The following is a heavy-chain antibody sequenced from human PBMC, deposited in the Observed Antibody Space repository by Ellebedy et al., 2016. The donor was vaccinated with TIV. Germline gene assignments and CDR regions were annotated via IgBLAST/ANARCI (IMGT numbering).Heavy chain of an antibody. CDR2: IIPIFGTA. V-gene: IGHV1-69*06. CDR1: GGTFSSYA. Sequence: SVKVSXXASGGTFSSYAISWVRQAPGQGLEWMGGIIPIFGTANYAQKFQGRVTITADKSTSTAYMELSSLRSEDTAVYYCARGTRWGSGTYPLIYYYYGMDVWGQGTTVTVSS. CDR3: ARGTRWGSGTYPLIYYYYGMDV. D-gene: IGHD3-10*01. J-gene: IGHJ6*02.